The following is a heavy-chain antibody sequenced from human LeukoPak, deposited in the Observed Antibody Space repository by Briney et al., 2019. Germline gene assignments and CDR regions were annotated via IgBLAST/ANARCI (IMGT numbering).Heavy chain of an antibody. CDR1: GFIFNSYG. D-gene: IGHD3-22*01. V-gene: IGHV3-30*02. Sequence: GGSLRLSCAASGFIFNSYGMHWVRQAPGKGLEWVAFIRYDGRNKYYADSVKGRFTISRDNSKNTLYLQMNSLRVEDTAVYYCATLPYYYDSSGSYYFDYWGQGTLVTVSS. CDR2: IRYDGRNK. CDR3: ATLPYYYDSSGSYYFDY. J-gene: IGHJ4*02.